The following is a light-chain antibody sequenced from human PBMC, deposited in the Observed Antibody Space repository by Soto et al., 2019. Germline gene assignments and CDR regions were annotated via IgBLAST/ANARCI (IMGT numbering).Light chain of an antibody. CDR3: QRYGTPTWT. Sequence: EIRLTQSPGTVSLSTGEGATLTCRASQSGSGDYLAWYQSKTGQAPRLLIHGASNRATGIPDSFSGSASGTDTTLISGMLPEDFLTVYCHQRYGTPTWTFGQGTKVDIK. CDR1: QSGSGDY. CDR2: GAS. J-gene: IGKJ1*01. V-gene: IGKV3-20*01.